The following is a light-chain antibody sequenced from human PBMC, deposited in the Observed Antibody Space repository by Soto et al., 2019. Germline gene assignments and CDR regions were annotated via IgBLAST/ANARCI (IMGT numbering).Light chain of an antibody. J-gene: IGKJ1*01. CDR2: AAS. CDR3: QQSFSTPPT. V-gene: IGKV1-39*01. CDR1: QSISSF. Sequence: DIQMTQSPSSLSASVGDRVTITCRASQSISSFLTWYQQKAGKAPKLLIYAASSLQSGVPSTFSGSGSGTDFTLTISSLQPEDFASYYCQQSFSTPPTFGQGTKVEIK.